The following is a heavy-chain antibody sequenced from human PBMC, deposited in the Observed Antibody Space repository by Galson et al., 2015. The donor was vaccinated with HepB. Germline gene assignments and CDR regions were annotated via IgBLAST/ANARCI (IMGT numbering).Heavy chain of an antibody. Sequence: QSGAEVKKPGESLKISCKGSSYNFATYWIGWVRQMPGKGLESMGIIFPGDSDTRYSPSFQGQVTISVDRSISTAYLQWGSLKASDTAMYYCARHCRAAAGHDHGGFGIWGPGTMVTGSA. CDR3: ARHCRAAAGHDHGGFGI. D-gene: IGHD6-13*01. V-gene: IGHV5-51*01. CDR1: SYNFATYW. CDR2: IFPGDSDT. J-gene: IGHJ3*02.